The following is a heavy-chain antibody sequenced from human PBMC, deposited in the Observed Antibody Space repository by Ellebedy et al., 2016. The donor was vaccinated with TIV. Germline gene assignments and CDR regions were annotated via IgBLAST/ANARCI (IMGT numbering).Heavy chain of an antibody. CDR1: GGTFSSYA. CDR2: IIPIFGTA. D-gene: IGHD1-26*01. CDR3: ARRIEGATYFDY. J-gene: IGHJ4*02. Sequence: AASVKVSCKASGGTFSSYAISWARQAPGQGLEWMGGIIPIFGTANYAQKFQGRVTITADESTSTAYMELSSLRSEDTAVYYCARRIEGATYFDYWGQGTLVTVSS. V-gene: IGHV1-69*13.